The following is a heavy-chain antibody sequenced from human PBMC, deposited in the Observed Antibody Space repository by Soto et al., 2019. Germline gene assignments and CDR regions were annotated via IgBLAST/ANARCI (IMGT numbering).Heavy chain of an antibody. Sequence: GGSLRLSCAASGFTFDDYTMHWVRQAPGKGLEWVSLISWDGGSTYYADSAKGRFTISRDNSKNSLYLQMNSLRTEDTALYYCAKQKHPGSGCLDYWGQGTLGTVSP. CDR3: AKQKHPGSGCLDY. CDR1: GFTFDDYT. CDR2: ISWDGGST. J-gene: IGHJ4*02. D-gene: IGHD6-19*01. V-gene: IGHV3-43*01.